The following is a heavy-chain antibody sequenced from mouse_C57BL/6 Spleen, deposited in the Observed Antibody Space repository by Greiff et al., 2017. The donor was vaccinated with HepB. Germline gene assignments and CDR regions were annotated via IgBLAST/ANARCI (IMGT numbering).Heavy chain of an antibody. CDR2: IYPGDGDT. Sequence: QVQLQQSGAELVKPGASVKISCRASGYAFSSYWMNWVKQRPGKGLEWIGQIYPGDGDTNYNGKFKGKATLTADKSSSTAYMQLSSLTSEDSAVYFCARTGLTGTLFAYWGQGTLVTVSA. J-gene: IGHJ3*01. D-gene: IGHD4-1*01. V-gene: IGHV1-80*01. CDR3: ARTGLTGTLFAY. CDR1: GYAFSSYW.